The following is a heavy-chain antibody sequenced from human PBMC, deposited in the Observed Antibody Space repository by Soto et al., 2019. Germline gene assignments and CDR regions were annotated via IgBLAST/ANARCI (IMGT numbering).Heavy chain of an antibody. D-gene: IGHD6-19*01. J-gene: IGHJ4*02. V-gene: IGHV1-3*01. CDR3: ARAVAVPADFDY. Sequence: ASVKVSCKASGYTFAGYARHWVRQAPGQRLEWMGWINAGNGNTKYSQKFQGRVTITRDTSASTAYMELSSLRSEDTAVYYCARAVAVPADFDYWGPGTLVTSPQ. CDR2: INAGNGNT. CDR1: GYTFAGYA.